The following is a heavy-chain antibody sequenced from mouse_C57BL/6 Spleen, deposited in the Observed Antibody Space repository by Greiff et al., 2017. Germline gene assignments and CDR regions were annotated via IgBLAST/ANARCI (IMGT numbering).Heavy chain of an antibody. J-gene: IGHJ2*01. CDR3: ARGGSYYGNRGDY. CDR1: GYTFTSYW. V-gene: IGHV1-61*01. Sequence: QVQLQQPGAELVRPGSSVKLSCKASGYTFTSYWMAWVKQRPGQGLEWIGNIYPSDSETHYNQKFKDKATLTVDKSSSTAYMQRSSLTSEDSAVYYCARGGSYYGNRGDYWGQGTTLTVSS. D-gene: IGHD2-10*01. CDR2: IYPSDSET.